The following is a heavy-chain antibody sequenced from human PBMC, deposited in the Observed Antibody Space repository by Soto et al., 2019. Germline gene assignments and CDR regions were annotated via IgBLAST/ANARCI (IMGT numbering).Heavy chain of an antibody. CDR1: GFSLTATGVG. CDR2: IYWDDNK. D-gene: IGHD3-22*01. CDR3: ARRPEKADYYDSSGDHSNWYSDL. Sequence: QITLKESGPTLVKPTQTLTLTCTLSGFSLTATGVGVGWIRQPPGKALEWLALIYWDDNKRYSPSLKSRVTITKETARSRVLLTMTNTDPVDTATYYCARRPEKADYYDSSGDHSNWYSDLWGRGTLVTVSS. J-gene: IGHJ2*01. V-gene: IGHV2-5*02.